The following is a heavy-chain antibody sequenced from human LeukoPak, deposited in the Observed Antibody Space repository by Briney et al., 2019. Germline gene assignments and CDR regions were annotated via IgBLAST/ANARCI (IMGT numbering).Heavy chain of an antibody. V-gene: IGHV3-48*04. CDR3: ARDRGGIVVVPDYFDY. CDR1: GFTFSSYS. CDR2: ISSSCSTI. D-gene: IGHD2-2*01. J-gene: IGHJ4*02. Sequence: AGSLRLSCAASGFTFSSYSMNWVRQAPGKGLDWVSYISSSCSTIYYAASVKGRFTISRDNAKNSLYLQMTSLRAEDTAVYYCARDRGGIVVVPDYFDYWGQGTQVTVSS.